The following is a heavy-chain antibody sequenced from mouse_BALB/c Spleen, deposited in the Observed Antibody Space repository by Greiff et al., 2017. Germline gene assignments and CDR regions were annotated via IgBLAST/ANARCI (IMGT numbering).Heavy chain of an antibody. CDR2: IDPANGNT. J-gene: IGHJ4*01. CDR1: GFNIKDTY. V-gene: IGHV14-3*02. D-gene: IGHD2-1*01. CDR3: ARYYYGNYVAMDY. Sequence: EVQLQESGAELVKPGASVKLSCTASGFNIKDTYMHWVKQRPEQGLEWIGRIDPANGNTKYDPKFQGKATITADTSSNTAYLQLSSLTSEDTAVDYCARYYYGNYVAMDYWGQGTSVTVSS.